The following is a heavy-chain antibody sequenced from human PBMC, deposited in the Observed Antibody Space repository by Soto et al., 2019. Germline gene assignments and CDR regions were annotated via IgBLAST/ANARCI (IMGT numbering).Heavy chain of an antibody. Sequence: AETLSLTCTVSSGSISSYNWNWVRQPPGKGLEWIGFINYSGSTHYNPSLKSRVTISLDKSKNQFSLKLNSVTAADTAVYYCARENYYARENWGTETLVIVSS. CDR1: SGSISSYN. D-gene: IGHD3-10*01. J-gene: IGHJ4*02. V-gene: IGHV4-59*01. CDR2: INYSGST. CDR3: ARENYYAREN.